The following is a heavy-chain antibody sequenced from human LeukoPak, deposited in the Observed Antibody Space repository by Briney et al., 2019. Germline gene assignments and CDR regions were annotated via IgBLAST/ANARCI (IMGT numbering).Heavy chain of an antibody. CDR3: AGGGSQTGQDY. Sequence: SETLSLTCTVSGGSIRTYYWSWIRQPAGKGLEWIGRIYTTGSTNYSPSLKSRVTMSVDTSKNQFSLKLRSVTAADTAVYYCAGGGSQTGQDYWGQGTLVTVSS. CDR2: IYTTGST. D-gene: IGHD2-15*01. J-gene: IGHJ4*02. V-gene: IGHV4-4*07. CDR1: GGSIRTYY.